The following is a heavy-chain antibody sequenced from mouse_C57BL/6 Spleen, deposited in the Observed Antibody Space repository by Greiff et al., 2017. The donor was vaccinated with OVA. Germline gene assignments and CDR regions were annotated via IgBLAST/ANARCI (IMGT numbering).Heavy chain of an antibody. CDR3: ARLSPGTWFAY. CDR1: GYTFTSYW. CDR2: IDPSDSYT. J-gene: IGHJ3*01. V-gene: IGHV1-69*01. Sequence: QVQLQQPGAELVMPGASVKLSCKASGYTFTSYWMHWVKQRPGQGLEWIGEIDPSDSYTNYNQKFKGKSTLTVDKSSSTAYMQLSSLTSEDSAVYDCARLSPGTWFAYWGQGTLVTVSA.